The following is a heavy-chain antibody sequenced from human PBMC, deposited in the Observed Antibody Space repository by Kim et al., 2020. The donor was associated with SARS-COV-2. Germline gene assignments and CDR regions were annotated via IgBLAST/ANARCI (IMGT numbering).Heavy chain of an antibody. J-gene: IGHJ4*02. V-gene: IGHV3-30*18. D-gene: IGHD1-26*01. CDR3: AKSLSGSYFVYDY. CDR1: GFTFNTYG. CDR2: ISYDGSNK. Sequence: GGSLRLSCAASGFTFNTYGMHWVRQAPGKGLEWVAVISYDGSNKYYADSVKGRFTISRDNSKNTLYLQMNSLRIEDTAVYYCAKSLSGSYFVYDYWGQGTLVTVSS.